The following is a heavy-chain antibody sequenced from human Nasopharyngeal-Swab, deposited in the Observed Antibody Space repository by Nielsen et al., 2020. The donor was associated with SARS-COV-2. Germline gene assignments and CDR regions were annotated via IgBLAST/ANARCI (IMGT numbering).Heavy chain of an antibody. V-gene: IGHV1-46*01. CDR3: ARAAAMADLYHYYGMDV. Sequence: ASVKVSCKASGCTFTSYYMHWVRQAPGQGLEWMGIINPSGGSTSYAQKFQGRVTMTRDTSTSTVYMDLSSLRSEDTAVYYCARAAAMADLYHYYGMDVWGQGTTVTVSS. CDR1: GCTFTSYY. D-gene: IGHD6-19*01. J-gene: IGHJ6*02. CDR2: INPSGGST.